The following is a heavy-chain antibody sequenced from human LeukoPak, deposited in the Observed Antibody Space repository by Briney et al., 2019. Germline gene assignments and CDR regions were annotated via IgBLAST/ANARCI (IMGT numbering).Heavy chain of an antibody. J-gene: IGHJ3*02. CDR3: ARDCGGGSCYGPYDAFDI. Sequence: SGGSLRLSCAASGFTFSSYEMNWVRQAPGKGLEWVSYISSSGSTIYYADSVKGRFTISRDNAKNSLYLQVNSLRAEVTAVYYCARDCGGGSCYGPYDAFDIWGQGTMVTVSS. CDR2: ISSSGSTI. CDR1: GFTFSSYE. V-gene: IGHV3-48*03. D-gene: IGHD2-15*01.